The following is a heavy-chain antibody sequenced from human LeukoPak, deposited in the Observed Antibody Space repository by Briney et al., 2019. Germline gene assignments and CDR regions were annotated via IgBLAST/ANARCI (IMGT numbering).Heavy chain of an antibody. CDR1: GGTFSSYA. CDR3: ARALRGGSLDY. V-gene: IGHV1-69*04. CDR2: IIPILGIT. J-gene: IGHJ4*02. D-gene: IGHD1-26*01. Sequence: ASVKVSCKASGGTFSSYAISWVRQAPGQGLEWMGRIIPILGITNYAQKFQGRVTITADKSTSTAYMELSSLRSEDTALYYCARALRGGSLDYWGQGTLVTVSS.